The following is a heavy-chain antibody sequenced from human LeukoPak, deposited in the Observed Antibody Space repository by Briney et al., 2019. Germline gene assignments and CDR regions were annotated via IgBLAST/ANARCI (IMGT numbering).Heavy chain of an antibody. Sequence: ALRLSCAAAGFTFSSYGMHWGRQAPGKGLEWVAVIWYDGSNKYYEDSVKGRFTISRDNSKNTLYLQMNSLRAEDTAVYYCARDLGSYSSSWYGAYYYGMDVWGKGTTVTVSS. CDR1: GFTFSSYG. V-gene: IGHV3-33*01. CDR3: ARDLGSYSSSWYGAYYYGMDV. CDR2: IWYDGSNK. D-gene: IGHD6-13*01. J-gene: IGHJ6*04.